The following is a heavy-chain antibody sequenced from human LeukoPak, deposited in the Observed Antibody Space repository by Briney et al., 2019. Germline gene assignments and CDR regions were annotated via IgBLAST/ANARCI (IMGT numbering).Heavy chain of an antibody. J-gene: IGHJ4*02. CDR2: IKHDGSEE. Sequence: GGSLRLSCAASGFTFSSYWTSWVRQAPGRGLEWVANIKHDGSEEYYVDSVRGRFSISRDNAKNSLYLQMKNMRAEDTAVYYCVRGFFWFWGQGTQVTVSS. D-gene: IGHD3-3*01. V-gene: IGHV3-7*04. CDR3: VRGFFWF. CDR1: GFTFSSYW.